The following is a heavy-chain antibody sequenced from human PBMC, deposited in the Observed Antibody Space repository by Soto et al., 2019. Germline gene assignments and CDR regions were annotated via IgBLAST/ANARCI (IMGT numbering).Heavy chain of an antibody. CDR3: ARGWLTRDPRQF. D-gene: IGHD3-9*01. V-gene: IGHV3-74*01. CDR2: LDGEGSST. J-gene: IGHJ4*02. Sequence: PGGSLRLSCAASGFTFSNYWMYWVRQPPGKGLVWVSRLDGEGSSTSYADSVEGRFTISRDNAKSTLYLQMNSLRVEDTAVYYCARGWLTRDPRQFWGQGTLVTVSS. CDR1: GFTFSNYW.